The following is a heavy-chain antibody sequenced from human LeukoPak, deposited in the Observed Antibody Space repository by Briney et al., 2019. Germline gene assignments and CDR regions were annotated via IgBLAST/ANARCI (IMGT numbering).Heavy chain of an antibody. V-gene: IGHV4-39*01. CDR3: ARLPEDSSGYYYYFDY. CDR2: IYYSGST. Sequence: KPSETLSLTCTVSGGSISSSSYYWGWIRQPPGKGLEWIVSIYYSGSTYYNPSLKSRVTISVDTSKNQFSLKLSSVTAADTAVYYCARLPEDSSGYYYYFDYWGQGTLVTVSS. D-gene: IGHD3-22*01. CDR1: GGSISSSSYY. J-gene: IGHJ4*02.